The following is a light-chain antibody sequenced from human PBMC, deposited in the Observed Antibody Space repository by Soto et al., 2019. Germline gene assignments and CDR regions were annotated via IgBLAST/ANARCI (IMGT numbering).Light chain of an antibody. CDR1: QSVSSS. CDR2: GAS. CDR3: QQRSNWPLT. V-gene: IGKV3-11*01. J-gene: IGKJ4*01. Sequence: DMVMTQSPATLSVSPVERATLSCRASQSVSSSLAWYQQKPGRSPRLLIYGASTRAIGIPARFSGSGSGTDFTLTISSLEPEDFAVYYCQQRSNWPLTFGGGTKVDNK.